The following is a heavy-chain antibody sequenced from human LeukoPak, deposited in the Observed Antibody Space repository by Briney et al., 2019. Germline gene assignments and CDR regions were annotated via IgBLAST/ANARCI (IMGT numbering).Heavy chain of an antibody. CDR2: IIGSGGST. Sequence: PGGSLRLSCAASGFTVSSNYMSWVRQAPGKGLEWVSAIIGSGGSTYYADSVKGRFTISRDNSKNTLYLQMNSLRAEDTAVYYCAKSMVRGVMGYYYGMDVWGQGTTVTVSS. CDR3: AKSMVRGVMGYYYGMDV. V-gene: IGHV3-23*01. D-gene: IGHD3-10*01. J-gene: IGHJ6*02. CDR1: GFTVSSNY.